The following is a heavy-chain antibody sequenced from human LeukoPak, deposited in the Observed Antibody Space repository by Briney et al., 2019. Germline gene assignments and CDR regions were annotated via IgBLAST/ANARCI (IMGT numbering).Heavy chain of an antibody. CDR2: IIPIFGTA. CDR1: GGTFSSYA. J-gene: IGHJ4*02. CDR3: AVGYCSSTSCYYFDY. Sequence: SVKVSCKASGGTFSSYAISWVRQAPGQGLEWMGGIIPIFGTANYAQKFQGRVTITADESTSTAYMELSSLRPEDTAVYYCAVGYCSSTSCYYFDYWGQGTLLTVSS. D-gene: IGHD2-2*01. V-gene: IGHV1-69*13.